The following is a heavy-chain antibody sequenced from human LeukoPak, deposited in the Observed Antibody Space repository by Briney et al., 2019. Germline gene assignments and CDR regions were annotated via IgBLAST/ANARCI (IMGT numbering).Heavy chain of an antibody. D-gene: IGHD2-2*01. CDR2: INHSGST. CDR1: GFTFSSYS. J-gene: IGHJ5*02. CDR3: ARRRRNIVVVPALNWFDP. V-gene: IGHV4-34*01. Sequence: GSLRLSCAASGFTFSSYSMNWMRQPPGKGLEWIGEINHSGSTNYNPSLKSRVTISVDTSKNQFSLKLSSVTSADTAVYYCARRRRNIVVVPALNWFDPWGQGTLVTVSS.